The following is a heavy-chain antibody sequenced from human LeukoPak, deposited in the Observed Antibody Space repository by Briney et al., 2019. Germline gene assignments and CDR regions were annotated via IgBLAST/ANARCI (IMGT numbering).Heavy chain of an antibody. J-gene: IGHJ4*02. Sequence: NPSETLSLTCAVYGGSFSGYYWSWIRQPPGKGLEWIGEINHSGSTNYNPSLKSRVTISVDTSKNQFSLKLSSVTAADTAVYYCARHRSYGFDYWGQGTLVTVSS. CDR2: INHSGST. V-gene: IGHV4-34*01. CDR1: GGSFSGYY. D-gene: IGHD5-18*01. CDR3: ARHRSYGFDY.